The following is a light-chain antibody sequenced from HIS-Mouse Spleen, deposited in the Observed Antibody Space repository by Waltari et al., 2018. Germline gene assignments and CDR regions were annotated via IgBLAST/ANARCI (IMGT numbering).Light chain of an antibody. Sequence: QSVLTQPPSASGTPGQRVTISCSGSSSNIGSNTVHWYQHLPGTAPKLLIHSNNQRPSGVPDRFSGSKSGTSASLAISGLQSEDEADYYCAAWDDSLNGWVFGGGTKLTVL. J-gene: IGLJ3*02. V-gene: IGLV1-44*01. CDR3: AAWDDSLNGWV. CDR1: SSNIGSNT. CDR2: SNN.